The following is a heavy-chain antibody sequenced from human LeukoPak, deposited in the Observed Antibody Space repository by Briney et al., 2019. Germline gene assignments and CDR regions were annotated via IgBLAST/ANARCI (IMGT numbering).Heavy chain of an antibody. CDR1: GFTFSRYA. D-gene: IGHD3-10*01. Sequence: QTGGSLRLSCSASGFTFSRYAMHWVRQAPGKGLEYVSAISSNGGSTYYADSVKGRFTISRDNSKNTLYPQMSSLRTEDTAVYYCVKDGSGSYYTYYFDYWGQGTLVTVSS. CDR3: VKDGSGSYYTYYFDY. J-gene: IGHJ4*02. V-gene: IGHV3-64D*06. CDR2: ISSNGGST.